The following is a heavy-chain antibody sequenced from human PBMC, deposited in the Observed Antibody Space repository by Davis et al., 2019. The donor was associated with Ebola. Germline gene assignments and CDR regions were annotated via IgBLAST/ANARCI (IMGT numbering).Heavy chain of an antibody. CDR2: ISSSSDSV. Sequence: PGGSLRPSCAALGFTSSDARMNWVPQAPGKGLEWIAYISSSSDSVYYADSVEGRFTISRDNARNSMCLQMNGLRDEDTAVYYCARSYLISTWGQGTLVTVSS. CDR1: GFTSSDAR. D-gene: IGHD3-10*01. V-gene: IGHV3-48*02. J-gene: IGHJ5*02. CDR3: ARSYLIST.